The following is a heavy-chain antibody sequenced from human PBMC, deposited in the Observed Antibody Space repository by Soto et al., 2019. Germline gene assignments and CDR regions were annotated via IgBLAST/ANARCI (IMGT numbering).Heavy chain of an antibody. J-gene: IGHJ5*02. CDR2: IFTRDSET. CDR3: ARAYFDSGNRYDL. Sequence: GESLKISCKGPGHLFNNHWIGWVRQTPGKGLEWMGLIFTRDSETKTSPSFQGHVSFSVDNSINTVYLQWTSLKTTDTGIYFCARAYFDSGNRYDLWGKGALAPVSP. V-gene: IGHV5-51*01. CDR1: GHLFNNHW. D-gene: IGHD3-10*01.